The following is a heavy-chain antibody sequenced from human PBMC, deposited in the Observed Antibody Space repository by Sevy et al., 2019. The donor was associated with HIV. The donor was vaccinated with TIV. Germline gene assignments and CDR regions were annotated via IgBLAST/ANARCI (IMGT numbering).Heavy chain of an antibody. V-gene: IGHV3-9*01. J-gene: IGHJ3*02. D-gene: IGHD3-16*01. CDR2: IYWDSDSV. Sequence: GGSLRLSCAASGFTFDDYAMHWVRQAPGKGLEWVSGIYWDSDSVGYADSVKGRFTISRDNSENSLYLQMKSLRPEDTAVNYCAKDRGGAAPVSGFDIWGQGTMVTVSS. CDR1: GFTFDDYA. CDR3: AKDRGGAAPVSGFDI.